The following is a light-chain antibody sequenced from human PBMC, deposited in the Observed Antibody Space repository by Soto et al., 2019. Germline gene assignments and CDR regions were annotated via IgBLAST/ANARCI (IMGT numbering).Light chain of an antibody. CDR2: DAS. J-gene: IGKJ2*01. CDR3: QQYNTDSYT. Sequence: DIQMTQTPSTQSASVGDRVTITCRASQGISTWLAWYQQKPGKAPKLLIFDASSLGSGVPSRFSGSGSGTEFTLTISGLQPADFATYHCQQYNTDSYTFGQGTKLEI. V-gene: IGKV1-5*01. CDR1: QGISTW.